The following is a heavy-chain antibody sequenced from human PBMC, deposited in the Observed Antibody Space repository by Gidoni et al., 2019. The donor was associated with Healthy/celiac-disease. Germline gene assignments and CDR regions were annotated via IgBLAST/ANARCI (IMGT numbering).Heavy chain of an antibody. CDR1: GYSFTSYW. J-gene: IGHJ6*02. V-gene: IGHV5-51*01. CDR2: IYPGDSDT. D-gene: IGHD2-2*01. CDR3: ARHGSGWSPAAHFDYYYYGMDV. Sequence: EVQLVQSGAEVKKPGESLKISCKGSGYSFTSYWIGWVRQMPGKGLEWMGIIYPGDSDTRYSPSFQGQVTISADKSISTAYLQWSSLKASDTAMYYCARHGSGWSPAAHFDYYYYGMDVWSQGTTVTVSS.